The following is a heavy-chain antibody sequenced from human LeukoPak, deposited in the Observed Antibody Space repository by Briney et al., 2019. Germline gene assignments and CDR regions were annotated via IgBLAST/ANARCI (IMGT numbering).Heavy chain of an antibody. V-gene: IGHV3-7*01. CDR1: GFTFSSYW. J-gene: IGHJ4*02. CDR3: ARAPPPPAAFKYYFDY. CDR2: IKQDGSEK. D-gene: IGHD2-2*01. Sequence: GGSLRLSCAASGFTFSSYWMSWVRQAPGKGLEWVANIKQDGSEKYYVDSVKGRFSISRDNAKNSLYLQMNSLRAEDTAVYYCARAPPPPAAFKYYFDYWGQGTLVTVSS.